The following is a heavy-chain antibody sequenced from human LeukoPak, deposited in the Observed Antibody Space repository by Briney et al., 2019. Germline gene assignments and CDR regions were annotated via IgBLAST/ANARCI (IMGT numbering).Heavy chain of an antibody. V-gene: IGHV3-9*02. CDR3: AKDFTGTYYTRFDY. CDR2: INWNNGSM. J-gene: IGHJ4*02. CDR1: GGSTSSDY. D-gene: IGHD3-10*01. Sequence: LSLTCTVSGGSTSSDYWSWIRQSPGKGLEWVSGINWNNGSMEYADSVKGRFSISRDNAKNSLFLQMNRLTPEDTALYYCAKDFTGTYYTRFDYWGQGILVTVSS.